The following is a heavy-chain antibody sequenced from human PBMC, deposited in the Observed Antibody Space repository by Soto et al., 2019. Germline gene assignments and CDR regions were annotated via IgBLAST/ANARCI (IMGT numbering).Heavy chain of an antibody. CDR2: IYYSGST. CDR3: AREVGGDHARAFDI. Sequence: SETLSLTCTVSGGSISSYYWSWIRQPPGKGLEWIGYIYYSGSTNYNPSLKSRVTISVDTSKNQFSLKLSSVTAADTAVYYCAREVGGDHARAFDIWGQGTMVTVSS. D-gene: IGHD2-21*02. J-gene: IGHJ3*02. CDR1: GGSISSYY. V-gene: IGHV4-59*01.